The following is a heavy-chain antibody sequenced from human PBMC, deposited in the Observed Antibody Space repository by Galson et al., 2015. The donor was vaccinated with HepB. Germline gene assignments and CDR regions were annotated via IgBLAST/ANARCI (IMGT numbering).Heavy chain of an antibody. V-gene: IGHV3-30-3*01. CDR1: GFTFSSYA. CDR3: ARGSGWYEEFDY. D-gene: IGHD6-19*01. Sequence: SLRLSCAASGFTFSSYAMHWVRQAPGKGLEWVAVISYDGSNKYYADSVKGRFTISRDNSKNTLYLQMNSLRAEDTAVYYCARGSGWYEEFDYWGQGTLVTVSS. CDR2: ISYDGSNK. J-gene: IGHJ4*02.